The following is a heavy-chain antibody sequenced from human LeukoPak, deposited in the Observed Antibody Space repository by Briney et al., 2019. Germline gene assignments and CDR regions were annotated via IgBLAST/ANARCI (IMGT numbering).Heavy chain of an antibody. J-gene: IGHJ6*03. CDR2: ISSTGGHI. V-gene: IGHV3-21*01. CDR3: ARGRGNYYDSSSFYYYYMDV. CDR1: GFTFSSYS. Sequence: GGSLRLSCAASGFTFSSYSMIWVRQAPGKGLEWVSFISSTGGHIYYADSVKGRFTISRDNAKSSLFLQMNSLRAEDTAVYYCARGRGNYYDSSSFYYYYMDVWGKGTTATVSS. D-gene: IGHD3-22*01.